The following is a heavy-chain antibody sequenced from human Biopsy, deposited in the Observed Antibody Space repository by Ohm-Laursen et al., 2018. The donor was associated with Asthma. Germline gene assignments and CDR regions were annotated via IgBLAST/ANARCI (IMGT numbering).Heavy chain of an antibody. CDR1: GFAVSRDH. CDR3: ATFPYGDYLPLDY. CDR2: IYSGGTS. D-gene: IGHD4-17*01. V-gene: IGHV3-53*01. J-gene: IGHJ4*02. Sequence: GSLRLSCAASGFAVSRDHMFWVRQAPGKGLEWVSVIYSGGTSHTADSVRGRFTISRDNSKNTLYLQMNSLRAEDTAVYYFATFPYGDYLPLDYWGQGTLVTVSS.